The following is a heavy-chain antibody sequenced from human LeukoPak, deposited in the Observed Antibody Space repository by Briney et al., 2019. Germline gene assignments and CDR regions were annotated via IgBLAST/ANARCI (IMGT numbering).Heavy chain of an antibody. CDR1: GYTFTGYC. J-gene: IGHJ4*02. CDR3: VIPWKGDRGYCSSTSCYRGDY. D-gene: IGHD2-2*02. Sequence: ASVKVSCKASGYTFTGYCMHGVRQAPGQGLEWMGWINPNSGGTNYAQKFQGRVTMTRDTSISTAYMELSRLRSDDTAVYYCVIPWKGDRGYCSSTSCYRGDYWGQGTLVTVSS. CDR2: INPNSGGT. V-gene: IGHV1-2*02.